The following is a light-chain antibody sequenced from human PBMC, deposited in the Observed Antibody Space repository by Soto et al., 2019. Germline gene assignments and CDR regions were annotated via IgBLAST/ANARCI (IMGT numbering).Light chain of an antibody. CDR2: DAS. Sequence: DIQMTQSPSSLSASVGDRVTITCQASQDISNYLNWYQQKPGKAPKLLIYDASNLETGVPSRFSGSGSGTDFTFTISSLQPEDFATYYCQQYNNLPFTFGHGTKVDI. V-gene: IGKV1-33*01. CDR3: QQYNNLPFT. CDR1: QDISNY. J-gene: IGKJ3*01.